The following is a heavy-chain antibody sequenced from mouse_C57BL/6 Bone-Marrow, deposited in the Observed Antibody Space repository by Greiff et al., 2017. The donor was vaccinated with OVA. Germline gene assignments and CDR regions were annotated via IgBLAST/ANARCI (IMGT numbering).Heavy chain of an antibody. CDR1: GFSLSTSAMG. D-gene: IGHD1-1*01. CDR3: ARIEYGSRNWYFDV. J-gene: IGHJ1*03. Sequence: QVTLKVSGPGILQPSQTLSLTCSFSGFSLSTSAMGVGWIHQPSGNGLVWLAHIWWNDNKYYNQALKSRLTISKYTSDNQVFLKIASVDTADTATYEGARIEYGSRNWYFDVWGTGTTVTVSS. V-gene: IGHV8-11*01. CDR2: IWWNDNK.